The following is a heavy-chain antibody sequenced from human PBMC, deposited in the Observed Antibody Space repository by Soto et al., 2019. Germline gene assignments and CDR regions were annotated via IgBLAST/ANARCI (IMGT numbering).Heavy chain of an antibody. J-gene: IGHJ5*02. V-gene: IGHV4-31*03. CDR1: GGSISSGGYY. D-gene: IGHD2-2*02. CDR2: IYYSGST. CDR3: ARNADIVLVPAAIGPQHNWFDP. Sequence: SETLSLTCTVSGGSISSGGYYWSWIRQHPGKGLEWIGYIYYSGSTYYNPSLKSRVTISVDTSKNQFSLKLSSVTAADTAVYYCARNADIVLVPAAIGPQHNWFDPWGQGTLVTVSS.